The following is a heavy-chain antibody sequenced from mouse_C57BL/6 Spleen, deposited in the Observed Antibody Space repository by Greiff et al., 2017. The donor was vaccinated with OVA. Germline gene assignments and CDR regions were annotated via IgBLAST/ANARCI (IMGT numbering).Heavy chain of an antibody. CDR3: ARSAQATDYFDY. Sequence: EVQLQQSGPELVKPGASVKISCKASGYSFTGYYMNWVKQSPEKSLEWIGEINPSTGGTTYNQKFKAKATLTVDKSSSTAYMQLKSLTSEDSAVYYCARSAQATDYFDYWGQGTTLTVSS. CDR1: GYSFTGYY. J-gene: IGHJ2*01. D-gene: IGHD3-2*02. V-gene: IGHV1-42*01. CDR2: INPSTGGT.